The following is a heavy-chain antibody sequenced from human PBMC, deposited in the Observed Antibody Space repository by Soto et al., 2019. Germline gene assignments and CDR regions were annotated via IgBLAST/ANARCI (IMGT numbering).Heavy chain of an antibody. J-gene: IGHJ6*02. D-gene: IGHD2-2*02. CDR2: IYPGDSDT. CDR3: ARNFDSKVVPAAIPKYGMHX. CDR1: GYSFTSYW. V-gene: IGHV5-51*01. Sequence: GEALKISCKGSGYSFTSYWIGWVRQMPGKGLELMVIIYPGDSDTRYSPSFQGQVTISADKSISTAYLQWRSLKASDTAMYYCARNFDSKVVPAAIPKYGMHXWGQGTTVTVS.